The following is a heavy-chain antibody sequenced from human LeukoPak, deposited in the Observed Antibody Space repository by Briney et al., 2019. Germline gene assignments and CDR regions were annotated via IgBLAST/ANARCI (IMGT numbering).Heavy chain of an antibody. Sequence: GGSLRLSCTASGFTFSSYWMHWVRQAPGKGLVWVSRINSDGGSTSYADSVKGRFTISRDNAKNTLYLQMNSPRAEDTAVYYCARRIQGMAPYCFDYWGQGTLVTVSS. CDR2: INSDGGST. CDR3: ARRIQGMAPYCFDY. CDR1: GFTFSSYW. V-gene: IGHV3-74*01. D-gene: IGHD5-24*01. J-gene: IGHJ4*02.